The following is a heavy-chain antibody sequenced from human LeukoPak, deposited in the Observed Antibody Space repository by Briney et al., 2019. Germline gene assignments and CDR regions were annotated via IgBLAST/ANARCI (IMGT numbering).Heavy chain of an antibody. Sequence: SETLSLTCTVSGGSITGYYWSWIRQSPGKGLEYIGYIYYSGSTKYNPSLKSRVTMSVDTSNNQLSLNLRSVTAADTAVYYCARHHERFGEFDYWGQGTLVTVSS. CDR3: ARHHERFGEFDY. CDR2: IYYSGST. CDR1: GGSITGYY. D-gene: IGHD3-10*01. V-gene: IGHV4-59*08. J-gene: IGHJ4*02.